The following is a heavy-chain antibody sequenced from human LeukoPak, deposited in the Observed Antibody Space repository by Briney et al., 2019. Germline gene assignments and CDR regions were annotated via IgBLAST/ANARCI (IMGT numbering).Heavy chain of an antibody. Sequence: GGSLRLSCAASGFTFDDYAMHWVRQAPGKGLEWVSGISWNSGSIGYADSVKGRFTISRDNAKNSLYLQMNSLRAEDTALYYCAKANGESHYFDYWGQGTLVTVSS. J-gene: IGHJ4*02. D-gene: IGHD3-10*01. CDR1: GFTFDDYA. CDR2: ISWNSGSI. CDR3: AKANGESHYFDY. V-gene: IGHV3-9*01.